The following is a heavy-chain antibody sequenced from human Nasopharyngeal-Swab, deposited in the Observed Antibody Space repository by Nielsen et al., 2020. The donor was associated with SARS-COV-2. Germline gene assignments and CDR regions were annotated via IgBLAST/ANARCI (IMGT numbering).Heavy chain of an antibody. Sequence: SGPTLVKLTQTLTLTCTFSGFSLSTSGVGVGWIRQPPGKALEWLALIYWDDDKRYSPSLKSRLTITKDTSKNQVVLTMTNMDPVDTATYYCAHRRNDYIWGSLDYWGQGTLVTVSS. CDR2: IYWDDDK. CDR1: GFSLSTSGVG. J-gene: IGHJ4*02. CDR3: AHRRNDYIWGSLDY. V-gene: IGHV2-5*02. D-gene: IGHD3-16*01.